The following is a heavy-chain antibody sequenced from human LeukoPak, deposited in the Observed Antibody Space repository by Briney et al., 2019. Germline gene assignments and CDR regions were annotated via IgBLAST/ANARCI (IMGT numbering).Heavy chain of an antibody. V-gene: IGHV1-69*13. CDR1: GGTFSNYA. CDR3: ATSFTGDYGDYGNYFDY. J-gene: IGHJ4*02. CDR2: ITPIFATP. D-gene: IGHD4-17*01. Sequence: GASVKVSCKASGGTFSNYAISWVRQAPGQGREWMGGITPIFATPSYAQKFQGRVTITADESTSTAYMELSGLRSEDTAVYYCATSFTGDYGDYGNYFDYWGQGTLVTVSS.